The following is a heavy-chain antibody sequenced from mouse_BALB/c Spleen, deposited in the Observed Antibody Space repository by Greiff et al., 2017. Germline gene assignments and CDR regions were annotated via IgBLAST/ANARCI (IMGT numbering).Heavy chain of an antibody. CDR3: ARSGLISGYFDY. CDR2: ISSGSSTI. D-gene: IGHD2-4*01. J-gene: IGHJ2*01. Sequence: DVKLVESGGGLVQPGGSRKLSCAASGFTFSSFGMHWVRQAPEKGLEWVAYISSGSSTIYYADTVKGRFTISRDNPKNTLFLQMTSLRSEDTAMYYCARSGLISGYFDYWGQGTTLTVSS. V-gene: IGHV5-17*02. CDR1: GFTFSSFG.